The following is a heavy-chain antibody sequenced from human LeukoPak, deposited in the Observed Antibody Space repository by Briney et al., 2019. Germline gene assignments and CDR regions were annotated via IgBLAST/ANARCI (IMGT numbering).Heavy chain of an antibody. CDR1: GFNFSNYV. CDR2: FSGSGGHA. Sequence: GGSLRLSCAASGFNFSNYVMGWVRQTPGKGLEWVSAFSGSGGHAYHADAVEGRFSISRDTSKNTLYLQMNSLRAEDTALYYCAKDYAVGSIDYWGQGTLVTVSS. CDR3: AKDYAVGSIDY. D-gene: IGHD3-16*01. J-gene: IGHJ4*02. V-gene: IGHV3-23*01.